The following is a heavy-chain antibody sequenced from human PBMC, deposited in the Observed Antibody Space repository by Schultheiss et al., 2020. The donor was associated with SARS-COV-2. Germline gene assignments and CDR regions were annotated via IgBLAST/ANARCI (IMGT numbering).Heavy chain of an antibody. CDR2: ISYDGSNK. Sequence: GESLKISCAASGFTFSSYAMHWVRQAPGKGLEWVAVISYDGSNKYYADSVKGRFTISRDNAKNSLYLQMNSLRAEDTAVYYCARDSYSSSSGGYWGQGTLVTVSS. D-gene: IGHD6-13*01. J-gene: IGHJ4*02. CDR3: ARDSYSSSSGGY. CDR1: GFTFSSYA. V-gene: IGHV3-30*07.